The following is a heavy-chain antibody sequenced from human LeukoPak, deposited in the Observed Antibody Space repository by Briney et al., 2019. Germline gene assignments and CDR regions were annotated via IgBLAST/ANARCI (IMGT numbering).Heavy chain of an antibody. V-gene: IGHV3-9*01. Sequence: GGSLRLSCAASGFTFDDYAMHWVRQAPGKGLEWVSGISWNSGSIGYADSVKGRFTISRDNAKNSLYLQMNSLRAEDTALYYCAKDQSGSVPDYYYYGMDVWGQGTTVTVSS. D-gene: IGHD2-15*01. J-gene: IGHJ6*02. CDR2: ISWNSGSI. CDR1: GFTFDDYA. CDR3: AKDQSGSVPDYYYYGMDV.